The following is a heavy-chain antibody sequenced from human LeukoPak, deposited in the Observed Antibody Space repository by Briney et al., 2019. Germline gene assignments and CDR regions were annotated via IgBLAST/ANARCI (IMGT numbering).Heavy chain of an antibody. CDR2: ISGDGSTT. J-gene: IGHJ4*02. Sequence: GGSLRLSCAASGFTFSSYWMHWVRQAPGMGLVWVSRISGDGSTTSYADSVKGRFTISRDNAKNTLYLQMNSLRAEDTAVYYCARLDILTGNYYYFNFWGPRTLVTVSS. CDR1: GFTFSSYW. CDR3: ARLDILTGNYYYFNF. V-gene: IGHV3-74*01. D-gene: IGHD3-9*01.